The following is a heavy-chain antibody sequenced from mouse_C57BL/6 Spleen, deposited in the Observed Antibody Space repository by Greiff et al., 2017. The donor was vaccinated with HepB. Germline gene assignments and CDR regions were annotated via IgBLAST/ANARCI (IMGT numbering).Heavy chain of an antibody. V-gene: IGHV1-55*01. CDR2: IYPGSGST. J-gene: IGHJ4*01. CDR1: GYTFPSYW. Sequence: QVQLQQPGAELVKPGASVKKSCRASGYTFPSYWITWVKQRPGQGLEWIGDIYPGSGSTNYNEKFKSKATLTVDTSSSTAYMQLSSLTSEDSAVYYCARNEMDYWGQGTSATVSS. CDR3: ARNEMDY.